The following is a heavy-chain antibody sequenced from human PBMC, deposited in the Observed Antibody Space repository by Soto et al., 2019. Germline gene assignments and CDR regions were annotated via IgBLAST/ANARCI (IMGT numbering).Heavy chain of an antibody. CDR1: GYTFSNYG. CDR3: ARAQTPTEGDR. CDR2: INTYNGNT. Sequence: QVQLVQSGAEVKKPGASVKVSCKASGYTFSNYGITWVRQAPGQGLEWMGWINTYNGNTNYAQKVQGRVTMTADTATSTVYMELRCLTSDGSAVYYCARAQTPTEGDRWGQGTLVTVSS. J-gene: IGHJ5*02. V-gene: IGHV1-18*01. D-gene: IGHD4-4*01.